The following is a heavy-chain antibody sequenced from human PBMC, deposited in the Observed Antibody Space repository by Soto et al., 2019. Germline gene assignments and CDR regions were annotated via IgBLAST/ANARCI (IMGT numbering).Heavy chain of an antibody. CDR3: AREDLGI. V-gene: IGHV3-33*01. CDR2: IWYDGSNK. Sequence: QVQLLESGGGVVQPGRSLRLSCAASGFTFSSYGMHWVRQAPGKGLEWVAVIWYDGSNKYYADSVQGRFTISRDNSKNKLYLQMNSLRAEDTAVYYCAREDLGIWCQGTMVTVSS. J-gene: IGHJ3*02. CDR1: GFTFSSYG.